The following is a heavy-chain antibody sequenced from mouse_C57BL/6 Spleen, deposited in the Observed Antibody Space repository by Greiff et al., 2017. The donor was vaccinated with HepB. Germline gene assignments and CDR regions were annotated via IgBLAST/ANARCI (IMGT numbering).Heavy chain of an antibody. J-gene: IGHJ1*03. CDR3: TTAGTVVAPWNFDV. V-gene: IGHV14-1*01. CDR1: GFNIKDYY. D-gene: IGHD1-1*01. Sequence: EVQLQESGAELVRPGASVKLSCTASGFNIKDYYMHWVKQRPEQGLEWIGRIDPEDGDTEYAPKFQGKATMTADTSSNTAYLQLSSLTSADTAVYYCTTAGTVVAPWNFDVWGTGTTVTVSS. CDR2: IDPEDGDT.